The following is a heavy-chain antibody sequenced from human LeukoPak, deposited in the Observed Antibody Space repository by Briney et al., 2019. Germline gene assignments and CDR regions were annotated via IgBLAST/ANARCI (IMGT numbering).Heavy chain of an antibody. CDR3: ARVGDGLNDAFDI. CDR2: INPNTGGT. CDR1: GYTFTGYY. Sequence: ASVKVSCKASGYTFTGYYMNWVRPAPGQGLEWLGRINPNTGGTNFAQRFQGRVTMTRDTSITTAYMELSRLRSDDTAVYYCARVGDGLNDAFDIWGQGTMVTVSS. D-gene: IGHD5-24*01. V-gene: IGHV1-2*06. J-gene: IGHJ3*02.